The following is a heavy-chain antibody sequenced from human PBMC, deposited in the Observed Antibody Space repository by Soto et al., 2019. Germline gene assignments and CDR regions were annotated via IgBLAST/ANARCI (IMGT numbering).Heavy chain of an antibody. CDR1: GDSISSYY. J-gene: IGHJ4*02. D-gene: IGHD1-26*01. CDR2: IHYSGST. CDR3: ARDYSGSYYGILGY. V-gene: IGHV4-59*01. Sequence: PLETLSLTCTVSGDSISSYYWSWIRQPPGKGLEWIGYIHYSGSTNYNPSLKSRVTISVDTSKNQFSLKLSSVTAADTAVYYCARDYSGSYYGILGYWGQGTLVTVSS.